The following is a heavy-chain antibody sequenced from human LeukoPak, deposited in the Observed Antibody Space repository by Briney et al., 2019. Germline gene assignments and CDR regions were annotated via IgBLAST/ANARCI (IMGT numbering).Heavy chain of an antibody. Sequence: PGGSLRLSCAASGFTFSSYAMHWVRQAPGKGLEWVAVISYDGSNKYYADSVKGRFTISRDNSKNTLCLQMNSLRAEDTAVYYCARDIFQYSSSSGGIWGQGTMVTVSS. CDR2: ISYDGSNK. CDR3: ARDIFQYSSSSGGI. D-gene: IGHD6-6*01. V-gene: IGHV3-30-3*01. CDR1: GFTFSSYA. J-gene: IGHJ3*02.